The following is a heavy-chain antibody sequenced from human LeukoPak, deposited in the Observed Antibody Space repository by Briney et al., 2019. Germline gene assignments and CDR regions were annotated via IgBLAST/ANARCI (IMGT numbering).Heavy chain of an antibody. D-gene: IGHD1-20*01. CDR3: TRSTNWRYHYYYYMDV. Sequence: GGSLRLSCAASGFTFSDYYMSWIRQAPGKGLEWVGFIRSKAYGGTTEYAASVKGRFTISRDDSKSIAYLQMNSLKTEDTAVYYCTRSTNWRYHYYYYMDVWGKGTTVTISS. CDR2: IRSKAYGGTT. CDR1: GFTFSDYY. V-gene: IGHV3-49*03. J-gene: IGHJ6*03.